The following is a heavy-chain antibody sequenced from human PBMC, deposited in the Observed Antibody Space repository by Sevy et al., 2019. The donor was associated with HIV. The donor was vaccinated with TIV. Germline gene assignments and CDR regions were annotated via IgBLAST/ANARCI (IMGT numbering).Heavy chain of an antibody. Sequence: SETLSLTCAASGDSISGYYWGWNQQPPGKGLEWIAYMHYSGSTNFNPSLKSRGTITVDTYKNQFSLKLMAVTAADAAAYYCAGVYSSGREGPGWFDPWGQGTLVTVSS. J-gene: IGHJ5*02. CDR3: AGVYSSGREGPGWFDP. V-gene: IGHV4-59*13. CDR2: MHYSGST. CDR1: GDSISGYY. D-gene: IGHD3-22*01.